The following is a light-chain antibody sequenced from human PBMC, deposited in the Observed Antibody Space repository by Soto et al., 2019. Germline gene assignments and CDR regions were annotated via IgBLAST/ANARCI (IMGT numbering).Light chain of an antibody. Sequence: QTVVTQEPSFAVSPGGTVTLTCGLSSCSVAANFYPSWYQQTPGQTPRTLIYNTNTRSSGVPDRLSGAIVGNKAALTITGAQADDESDYYWVLYMGSGISVFGGGTKLTVL. CDR3: VLYMGSGISV. J-gene: IGLJ2*01. CDR2: NTN. CDR1: SCSVAANFY. V-gene: IGLV8-61*01.